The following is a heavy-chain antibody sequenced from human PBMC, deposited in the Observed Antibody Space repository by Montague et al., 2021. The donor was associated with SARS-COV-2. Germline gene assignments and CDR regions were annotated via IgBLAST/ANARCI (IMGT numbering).Heavy chain of an antibody. V-gene: IGHV3-23*01. J-gene: IGHJ6*02. D-gene: IGHD3-10*01. Sequence: SLRLPCAVSGFTFSNSAMNWVRQAPGKGLEWVSGSSGSDGGTHYADSVKGRFTISRDSSKNVLYLQMNSLRAEDTALYYCAKDSYYYGLGYGMDVWGQGTTVTGSS. CDR2: SSGSDGGT. CDR1: GFTFSNSA. CDR3: AKDSYYYGLGYGMDV.